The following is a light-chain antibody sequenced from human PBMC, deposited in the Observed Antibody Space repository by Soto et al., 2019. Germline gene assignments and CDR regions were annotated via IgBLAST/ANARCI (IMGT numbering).Light chain of an antibody. Sequence: EIVMTQSPATLSVSPGERATLSCRASQSVSSNLAWYQHKPGQAPRLLIYGAYSRATGVPARFSGSGSGTEFTLTISSLQSEDFAVYYCQQYNNWPPLTLGGGTKVDIK. J-gene: IGKJ4*01. V-gene: IGKV3-15*01. CDR1: QSVSSN. CDR2: GAY. CDR3: QQYNNWPPLT.